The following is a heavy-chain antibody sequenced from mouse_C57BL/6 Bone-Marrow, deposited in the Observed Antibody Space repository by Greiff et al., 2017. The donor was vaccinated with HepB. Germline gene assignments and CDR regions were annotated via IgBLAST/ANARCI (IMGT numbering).Heavy chain of an antibody. D-gene: IGHD1-1*01. J-gene: IGHJ1*03. CDR3: ARHEGDYYGSSYWYFDV. CDR1: GYTFTEYT. CDR2: FYPGSGSI. V-gene: IGHV1-62-2*01. Sequence: VMLVESGAELVKPGASVKLSCKASGYTFTEYTIHWVKQRSGQGLEWIGWFYPGSGSIKYNEKFKDKATLTEDKSSSTVYMELSRLTSEDSAVYFCARHEGDYYGSSYWYFDVWGTGTTVTVSS.